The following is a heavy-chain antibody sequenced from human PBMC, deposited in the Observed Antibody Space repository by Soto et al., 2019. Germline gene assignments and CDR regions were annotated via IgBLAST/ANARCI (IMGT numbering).Heavy chain of an antibody. V-gene: IGHV4-31*03. CDR1: GGSISSGGYY. J-gene: IGHJ1*01. D-gene: IGHD2-15*01. CDR3: VTAPYCSGGSCYSGGYFQH. Sequence: QVQLQESGPGLVKPSQTLSLTCTVSGGSISSGGYYWSWIRQHPGKGLEWIGYIYYSGSTYYNPSLKSRVTISVDTSKNQFSLKLSSVTAADTAVYYCVTAPYCSGGSCYSGGYFQHWGQGTLVTVSS. CDR2: IYYSGST.